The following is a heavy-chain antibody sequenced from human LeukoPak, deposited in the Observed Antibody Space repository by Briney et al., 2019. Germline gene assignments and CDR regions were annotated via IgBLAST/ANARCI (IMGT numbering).Heavy chain of an antibody. Sequence: ASVKVSCKASGFTFTGYYMHWVRQAPGQGLEWVGWINPNSGGTNSAQKFQGRVTMTRDTSISTAYMELSRLRSDDTAVYYCARTQSGYLYNWFDPWGQGTLVTVSS. D-gene: IGHD3-22*01. V-gene: IGHV1-2*02. J-gene: IGHJ5*02. CDR1: GFTFTGYY. CDR2: INPNSGGT. CDR3: ARTQSGYLYNWFDP.